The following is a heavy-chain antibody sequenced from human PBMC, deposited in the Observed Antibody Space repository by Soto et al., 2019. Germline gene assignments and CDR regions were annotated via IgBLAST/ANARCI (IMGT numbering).Heavy chain of an antibody. D-gene: IGHD6-13*01. V-gene: IGHV1-69*13. Sequence: SVKVSCKASGGTFSSYAIGWVRQAPGQGLEWMGGIIPIFGTANYAQKFQGRVTITADESTSTAYMELSSLRSEDTAVYYCARDPASSSWYLWFDPWGQGTLVTVSA. CDR2: IIPIFGTA. J-gene: IGHJ5*02. CDR1: GGTFSSYA. CDR3: ARDPASSSWYLWFDP.